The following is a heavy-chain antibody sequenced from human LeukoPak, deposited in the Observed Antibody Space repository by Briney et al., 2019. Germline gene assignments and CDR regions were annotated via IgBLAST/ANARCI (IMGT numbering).Heavy chain of an antibody. J-gene: IGHJ6*03. CDR1: GGSISSYY. D-gene: IGHD3-10*01. CDR2: TYYSGIT. CDR3: ARGGAERGTRFGELLYTYYYYYMDV. Sequence: SETLSLTCTVSGGSISSYYWSWIRQPPGKGLECIGYTYYSGITNYNPSLKSRVTISVDTSKNQFSLKLSSVTVADTAVYYCARGGAERGTRFGELLYTYYYYYMDVWGKGTTVTVSS. V-gene: IGHV4-59*01.